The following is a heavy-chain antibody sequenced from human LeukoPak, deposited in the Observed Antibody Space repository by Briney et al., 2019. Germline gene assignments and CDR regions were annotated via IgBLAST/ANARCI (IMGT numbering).Heavy chain of an antibody. CDR1: GFTFSSYA. CDR2: ISGSGGST. V-gene: IGHV3-23*01. Sequence: GGSLRLSCAASGFTFSSYAMSWVRQAPGKALEWVSAISGSGGSTYYADSVKGRFTISRDNSKNTLYLQMNSLRAEDTAVYYCAKGLGSGSLNWFDPWGQGTLVTVSS. CDR3: AKGLGSGSLNWFDP. J-gene: IGHJ5*02. D-gene: IGHD3-10*01.